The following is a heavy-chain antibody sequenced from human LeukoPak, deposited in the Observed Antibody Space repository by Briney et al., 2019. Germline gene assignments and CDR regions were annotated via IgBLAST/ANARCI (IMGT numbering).Heavy chain of an antibody. D-gene: IGHD2-15*01. V-gene: IGHV3-21*01. CDR3: VSGTCGGSCYILDY. Sequence: GGSLRLSCAASGFTFSSYSMNWARQAPGKGLEWVSFISSSGDAIYYADSVKGRFTVSRDNAKNSLYLQMDILRAEDTAVYYCVSGTCGGSCYILDYWGQGTLVTVSS. CDR1: GFTFSSYS. J-gene: IGHJ4*02. CDR2: ISSSGDAI.